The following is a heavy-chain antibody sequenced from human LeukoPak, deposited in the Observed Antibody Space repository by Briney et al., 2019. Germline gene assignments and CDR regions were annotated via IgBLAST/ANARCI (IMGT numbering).Heavy chain of an antibody. Sequence: AGGSLRLSCAASGFTFSSFAMSWVRQAPGKGLKWVLGISGSGGTTNYADSVKGRFSISRDNSKNALLLQMNSLRVEDTAVYYCAKGFDSSGYLFDYWGQGTLVTVSS. CDR1: GFTFSSFA. CDR3: AKGFDSSGYLFDY. V-gene: IGHV3-23*01. J-gene: IGHJ4*02. CDR2: ISGSGGTT. D-gene: IGHD3-22*01.